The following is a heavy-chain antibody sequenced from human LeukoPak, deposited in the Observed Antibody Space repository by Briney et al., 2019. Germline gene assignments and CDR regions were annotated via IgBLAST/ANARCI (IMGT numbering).Heavy chain of an antibody. D-gene: IGHD1-1*01. J-gene: IGHJ4*02. Sequence: GGSLRLSCAASGFTFSSYAMHWVRQAPGKGLEWVAYIRYDGNNKYYADSVKGRFTTARDNSKNTVYLQMNSLRTEDTAVYFYTKEGWTGTGDYWGQGTLVTVSS. CDR1: GFTFSSYA. CDR2: IRYDGNNK. V-gene: IGHV3-30*02. CDR3: TKEGWTGTGDY.